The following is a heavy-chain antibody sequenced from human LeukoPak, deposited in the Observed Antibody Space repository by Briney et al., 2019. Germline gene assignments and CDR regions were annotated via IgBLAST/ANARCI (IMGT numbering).Heavy chain of an antibody. D-gene: IGHD6-19*01. Sequence: PGGSLRLSCAGSGFIFNNYAMHWVRQPPGKGLEWVSGISWNSGSIDYADSVKGRFTISRDNAKNSLYLQMNSLRVEDTAVYYCARDQRVAVPTDAFDIWGQGTMVTVSS. CDR1: GFIFNNYA. V-gene: IGHV3-9*01. CDR3: ARDQRVAVPTDAFDI. J-gene: IGHJ3*02. CDR2: ISWNSGSI.